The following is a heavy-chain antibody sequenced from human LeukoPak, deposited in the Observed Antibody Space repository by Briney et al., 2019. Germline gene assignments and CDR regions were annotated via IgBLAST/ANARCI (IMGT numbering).Heavy chain of an antibody. CDR3: ARGRSGYYTRRWYFDL. V-gene: IGHV4-4*07. CDR1: GGSISSYY. Sequence: SETLSLTCTVSGGSISSYYWSWIRQPAGKGLEWIGRIYTSGSTNYNPSLKSRVTMSVDTSKNQFSLKLSSVTAADTAVYYCARGRSGYYTRRWYFDLWGRGTLVTVS. CDR2: IYTSGST. D-gene: IGHD3-3*01. J-gene: IGHJ2*01.